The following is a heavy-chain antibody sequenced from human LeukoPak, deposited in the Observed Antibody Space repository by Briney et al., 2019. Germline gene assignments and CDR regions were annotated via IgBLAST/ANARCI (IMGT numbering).Heavy chain of an antibody. Sequence: ASVKVSCKASGYTFTSYYMHWVRQAPGQGLEWMGIINPSGGSTSYAQKFQGRVTLTRDMSTSTDYLELSSLRSEDTAVYYCARDNSVGDNAWWFDPWGQGTLVTVSS. CDR2: INPSGGST. J-gene: IGHJ5*02. D-gene: IGHD1-26*01. CDR1: GYTFTSYY. CDR3: ARDNSVGDNAWWFDP. V-gene: IGHV1-46*01.